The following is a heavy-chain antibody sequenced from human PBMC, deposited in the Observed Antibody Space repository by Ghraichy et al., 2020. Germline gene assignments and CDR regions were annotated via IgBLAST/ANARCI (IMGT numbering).Heavy chain of an antibody. CDR1: GFTFSSYG. V-gene: IGHV3-30*18. J-gene: IGHJ4*02. CDR3: AKTYYYDSSGYFDY. D-gene: IGHD3-22*01. CDR2: ISYDGSNK. Sequence: GGSLRLSCAASGFTFSSYGMHWVRQAPGKGLEWVAVISYDGSNKYYADSVKGRFTISRDNSKNTLYLQMNSLRAEDTAVYYCAKTYYYDSSGYFDYWGQGTLVTVSS.